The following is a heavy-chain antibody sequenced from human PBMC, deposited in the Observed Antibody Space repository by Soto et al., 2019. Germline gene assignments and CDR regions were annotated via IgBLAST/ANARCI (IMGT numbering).Heavy chain of an antibody. J-gene: IGHJ4*02. Sequence: WGSLRLSCAVSGFNLRNYEMNWVRQVPGKGLEWISKISGSNNNIYYADSVQGRFTISRDNANNVLFLQMNSLRAEDTATYHCATEELCGADCYFFKHWGQGTLVTVSS. D-gene: IGHD2-21*02. V-gene: IGHV3-48*03. CDR2: ISGSNNNI. CDR1: GFNLRNYE. CDR3: ATEELCGADCYFFKH.